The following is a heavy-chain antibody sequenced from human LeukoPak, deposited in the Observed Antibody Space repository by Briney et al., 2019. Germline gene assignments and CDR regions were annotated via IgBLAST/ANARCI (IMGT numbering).Heavy chain of an antibody. CDR2: IKQDGSEA. V-gene: IGHV3-7*04. J-gene: IGHJ4*02. D-gene: IGHD1-1*01. CDR3: TRDALFGSGRTHLDF. CDR1: EFTFNRYW. Sequence: PGGSLRLSCAASEFTFNRYWMSWVRQAPGKALQWVPNIKQDGSEAHYVDSVKGRFTISRDNAKNSLSLQMNSLNVDDTGVYFCTRDALFGSGRTHLDFWSQGTLVSVSS.